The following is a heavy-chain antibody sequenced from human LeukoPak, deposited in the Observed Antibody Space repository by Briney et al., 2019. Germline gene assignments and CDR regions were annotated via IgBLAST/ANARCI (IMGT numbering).Heavy chain of an antibody. CDR2: IYQSGSA. CDR1: GASVSSIGYS. J-gene: IGHJ3*02. CDR3: ARNSYYDNSGEGAFDI. V-gene: IGHV4-30-2*01. Sequence: PSETLSLTCGVSGASVSSIGYSWGWIRQPPGRGLEWIGYIYQSGSASYNPSLQSRVTISIDKSNNQFSLNLNSVTAADTAVYYCARNSYYDNSGEGAFDIWGQGTMVTVSS. D-gene: IGHD3-22*01.